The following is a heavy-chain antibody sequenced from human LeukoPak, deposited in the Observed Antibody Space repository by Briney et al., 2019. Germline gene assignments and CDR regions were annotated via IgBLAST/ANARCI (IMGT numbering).Heavy chain of an antibody. CDR1: GFTFSSYG. V-gene: IGHV3-30*18. Sequence: GGSLRLSCAASGFTFSSYGMHWVRQAPSKGLEWVAVISYDGSNKYYADSVKGRFTISRDNSKNTLYLQMNSLRAEDTAVYYCAKDRRSSTRLDYWGQGTLVTVSS. CDR2: ISYDGSNK. J-gene: IGHJ4*02. CDR3: AKDRRSSTRLDY.